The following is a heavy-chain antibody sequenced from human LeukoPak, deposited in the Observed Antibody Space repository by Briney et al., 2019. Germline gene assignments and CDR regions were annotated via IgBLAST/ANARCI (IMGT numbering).Heavy chain of an antibody. J-gene: IGHJ4*02. CDR2: MYHTGSS. D-gene: IGHD1-14*01. CDR3: ARDHRLHFDY. V-gene: IGHV4-59*01. CDR1: GFTFSSYA. Sequence: PGGSLRLSCAASGFTFSSYAMSWVRQPPGKGLEWIGYMYHTGSSIYSPSLKSRLTISVDTSKNQFSLNLSSMTAADTAVYYCARDHRLHFDYWGQGTLVTVSS.